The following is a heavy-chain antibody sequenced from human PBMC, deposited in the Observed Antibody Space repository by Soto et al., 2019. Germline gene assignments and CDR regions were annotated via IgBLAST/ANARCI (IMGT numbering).Heavy chain of an antibody. CDR3: ARSKWQLVRIGAFDY. Sequence: GGSLRLSCAASGFTFSSYWMSWVRQAPGKGLEWVANIKQDGSEKYYVDSVKGRFTISRDNAKNSLYLQMNSLRAEDTAVYYCARSKWQLVRIGAFDYWGQGTLVTVSS. CDR2: IKQDGSEK. D-gene: IGHD6-6*01. J-gene: IGHJ4*02. CDR1: GFTFSSYW. V-gene: IGHV3-7*01.